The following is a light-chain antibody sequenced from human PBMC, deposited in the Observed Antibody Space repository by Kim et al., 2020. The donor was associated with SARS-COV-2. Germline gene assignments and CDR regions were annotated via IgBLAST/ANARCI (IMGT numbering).Light chain of an antibody. CDR3: SSYTDDSTVI. CDR2: DVS. V-gene: IGLV2-14*03. Sequence: GQPITISCTGTSSDVGGYNFVSWYQQHPGKAPKLMIYDVSTRPSGVSNRFSGSKSGNTASLTISGLQAEDEADYYCSSYTDDSTVIFGGGTKLTVL. CDR1: SSDVGGYNF. J-gene: IGLJ2*01.